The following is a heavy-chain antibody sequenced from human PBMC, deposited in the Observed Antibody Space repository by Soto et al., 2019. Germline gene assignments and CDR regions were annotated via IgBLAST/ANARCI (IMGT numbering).Heavy chain of an antibody. J-gene: IGHJ5*02. Sequence: SETLSLTCAVSGVSISSGGYSWSWIQQPPGKGLMWIGYIYHSGSTYYNPSLKSRVTISVDRSKNQFSLKLSSVTAADTAVYYCARGGEYYYDSSGYSPNWFDPWGQGTLVTVSS. CDR2: IYHSGST. CDR1: GVSISSGGYS. CDR3: ARGGEYYYDSSGYSPNWFDP. D-gene: IGHD3-22*01. V-gene: IGHV4-30-2*01.